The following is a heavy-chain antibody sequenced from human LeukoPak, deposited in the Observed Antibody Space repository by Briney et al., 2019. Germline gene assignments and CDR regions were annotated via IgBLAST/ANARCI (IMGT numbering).Heavy chain of an antibody. CDR3: ARHPVRGAPPSDY. Sequence: SETLSLTCTVSGGSISSYYWSWIRQPPGKRLEWIGHIYYSGSTNYNPSLKSRVTISVDTSKNQFSLKLSSVTAADTAVYYCARHPVRGAPPSDYWGQGTLVTVSS. V-gene: IGHV4-59*08. CDR1: GGSISSYY. J-gene: IGHJ4*02. CDR2: IYYSGST. D-gene: IGHD3-10*01.